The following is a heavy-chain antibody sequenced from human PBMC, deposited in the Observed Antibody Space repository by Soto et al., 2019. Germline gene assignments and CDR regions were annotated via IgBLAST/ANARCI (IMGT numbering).Heavy chain of an antibody. CDR3: AAGLGYSYGPHY. D-gene: IGHD5-18*01. CDR1: GFTFTSSA. J-gene: IGHJ4*02. CDR2: IVVGSGNT. V-gene: IGHV1-58*01. Sequence: ASVKVSCKASGFTFTSSAVQWVRQARGQRLEWIGWIVVGSGNTNYAQKFQERVTITRDMSTSTAYMELSSLRSEDTAVYYCAAGLGYSYGPHYWGQGTLVTVSS.